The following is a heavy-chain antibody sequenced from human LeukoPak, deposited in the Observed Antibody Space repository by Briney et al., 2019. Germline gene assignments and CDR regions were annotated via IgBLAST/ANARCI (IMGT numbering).Heavy chain of an antibody. CDR2: IYYSGST. Sequence: SETLPLTCTVSGGSISSGDYYWSWIRQPPGKGLEWIGYIYYSGSTYYNPSLKSRVTISVDTSKNQFSLKLSSVTAADTAVYYCARVSGGTFYYYGMDVWGQGTTVTVSS. J-gene: IGHJ6*02. D-gene: IGHD4-23*01. CDR3: ARVSGGTFYYYGMDV. CDR1: GGSISSGDYY. V-gene: IGHV4-30-4*01.